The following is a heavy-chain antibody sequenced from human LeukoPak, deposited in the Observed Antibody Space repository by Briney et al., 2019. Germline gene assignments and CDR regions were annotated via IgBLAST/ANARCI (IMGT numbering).Heavy chain of an antibody. Sequence: PSETLSLTCTVSGGSISSYYWSWIRQPPGKGLEWIGYIYYSGSTNYNPSLTSRVTISEDTSTNQFSLKLSSVTAADTAVYYCARVFSSSWSDDYYFDYWGQGTLVTVSS. CDR3: ARVFSSSWSDDYYFDY. J-gene: IGHJ4*02. D-gene: IGHD6-13*01. CDR2: IYYSGST. V-gene: IGHV4-59*01. CDR1: GGSISSYY.